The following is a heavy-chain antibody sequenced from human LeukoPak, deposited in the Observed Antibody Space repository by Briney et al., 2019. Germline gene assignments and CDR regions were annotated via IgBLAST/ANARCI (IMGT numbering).Heavy chain of an antibody. CDR3: ARGPSYYYDNSGYFLPVAFDI. CDR1: GYTFTSYG. J-gene: IGHJ3*02. Sequence: ASVKVSCKASGYTFTSYGISWVRQAPGQGLEWMGWISAYNGNTNYAQKLQGRVTMTTDTSTSTAYMELRSLRSDDTAVYYCARGPSYYYDNSGYFLPVAFDIWGQGTMVTVSS. D-gene: IGHD3-22*01. CDR2: ISAYNGNT. V-gene: IGHV1-18*01.